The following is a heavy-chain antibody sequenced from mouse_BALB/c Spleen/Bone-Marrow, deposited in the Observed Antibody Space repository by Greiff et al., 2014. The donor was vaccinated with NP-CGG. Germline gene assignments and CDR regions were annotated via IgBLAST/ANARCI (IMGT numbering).Heavy chain of an antibody. CDR2: INPYNGGA. CDR1: GYSFTGYT. J-gene: IGHJ4*01. D-gene: IGHD1-1*01. CDR3: ARLLLYYYAMDY. Sequence: VQLQQSGPELVKPGASMKISCKASGYSFTGYTMNWVKQSHGKNLEWIGLINPYNGGANYNQKFKDKATLTVDRSSSTAYMELLSLTSEDSAVYYCARLLLYYYAMDYWGQGTSATVSS. V-gene: IGHV1-25*01.